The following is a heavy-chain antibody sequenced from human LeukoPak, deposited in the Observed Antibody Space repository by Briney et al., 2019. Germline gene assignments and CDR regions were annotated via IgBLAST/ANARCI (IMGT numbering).Heavy chain of an antibody. CDR3: ATCYYDFWSGYRYMDV. V-gene: IGHV4-59*11. Sequence: PSETLSLTCTVSGGSISSHNWSWIREPAGPGLKLIWYVNNRYRTNSNPSLTGQGTISVEASKTQFSFKLRPGSAAVTAVYYFATCYYDFWSGYRYMDVWGKGTTVTVSS. CDR2: VNNRYRT. D-gene: IGHD3-3*01. J-gene: IGHJ6*03. CDR1: GGSISSHN.